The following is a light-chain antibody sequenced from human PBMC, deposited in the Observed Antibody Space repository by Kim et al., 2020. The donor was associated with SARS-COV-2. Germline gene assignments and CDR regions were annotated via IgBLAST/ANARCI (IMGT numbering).Light chain of an antibody. CDR1: SSDVGGFNY. J-gene: IGLJ1*01. V-gene: IGLV2-8*01. CDR2: EVT. Sequence: QSALTQPPFASGSPGQSVTISCTGTSSDVGGFNYVSWYQQLPGKAPKLLIYEVTQRPSGVPDRFSGSKSGNTASLTVSGLQADDEADYYCSSFAGSNNFEIFGTGTKVTVL. CDR3: SSFAGSNNFEI.